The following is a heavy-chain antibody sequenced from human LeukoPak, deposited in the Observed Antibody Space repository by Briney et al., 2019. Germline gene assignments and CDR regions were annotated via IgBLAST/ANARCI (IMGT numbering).Heavy chain of an antibody. J-gene: IGHJ6*02. CDR2: ISAYNGNT. CDR1: GYTFTSYG. V-gene: IGHV1-18*01. Sequence: ASVKVSCKASGYTFTSYGISWVRQAPGQGLEWMGWISAYNGNTNYAQKFQGRVTITADKSTSTAYMELSSLRSEDTAVYYCARDRGGYCSGGSCYSRYYYGMDVWGQGTTVTVSS. D-gene: IGHD2-15*01. CDR3: ARDRGGYCSGGSCYSRYYYGMDV.